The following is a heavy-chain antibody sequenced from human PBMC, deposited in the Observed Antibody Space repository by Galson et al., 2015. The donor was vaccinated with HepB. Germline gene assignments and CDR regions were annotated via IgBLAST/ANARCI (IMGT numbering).Heavy chain of an antibody. CDR3: ARVPSSYYYYYYMDV. Sequence: SVKVSCKASGYTFTSYAMNWVRQAPGQGLEWMGWINTNTGNPTYAQGFTGRFVFSLDTSVSTAYLQISSLKAEDTAVYYCARVPSSYYYYYYMDVWGKGTTVTVSS. J-gene: IGHJ6*03. V-gene: IGHV7-4-1*02. CDR1: GYTFTSYA. CDR2: INTNTGNP.